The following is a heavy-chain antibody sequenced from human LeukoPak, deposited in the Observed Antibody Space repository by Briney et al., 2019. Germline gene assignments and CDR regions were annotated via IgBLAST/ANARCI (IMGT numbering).Heavy chain of an antibody. Sequence: PGGSLRLSCSASGFTFDDYAMYWVRQVPGKGLDWVSAISWNSDNIAYADSVKGRFTISRDNAKNSLYLHMNSLRVEDTALYYCARDHPKINPLRYYDSSGEGFDYWGQGTLVTVSS. CDR1: GFTFDDYA. J-gene: IGHJ4*02. CDR3: ARDHPKINPLRYYDSSGEGFDY. V-gene: IGHV3-9*01. D-gene: IGHD3-22*01. CDR2: ISWNSDNI.